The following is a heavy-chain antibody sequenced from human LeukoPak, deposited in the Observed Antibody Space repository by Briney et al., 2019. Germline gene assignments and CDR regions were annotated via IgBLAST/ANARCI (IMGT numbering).Heavy chain of an antibody. J-gene: IGHJ4*02. D-gene: IGHD2-15*01. CDR1: GYTFTRYD. V-gene: IGHV1-8*01. Sequence: GASVKVSCKASGYTFTRYDINWVRQPTAQGLEWMGWRNPNSGNTGYAQKFQGRVTKTRNTSISTAYMELSSLRSEDTAVYYCARGLRWWGVAATNSDYWGQGTLVTVSS. CDR2: RNPNSGNT. CDR3: ARGLRWWGVAATNSDY.